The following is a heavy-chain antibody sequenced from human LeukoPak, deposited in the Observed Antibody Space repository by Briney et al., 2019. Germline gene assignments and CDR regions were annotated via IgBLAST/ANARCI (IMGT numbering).Heavy chain of an antibody. Sequence: SETLSLTCSVSGGSISSGRYYWPWLRQPAGKGLEWIGRLYTNDNTNYDPSLESRLSISVYTSKSQFYLQLTSVTAADTAVYFCARGVVTDDYYMDVWGKGITVIVSS. CDR3: ARGVVTDDYYMDV. CDR2: LYTNDNT. D-gene: IGHD2-21*02. J-gene: IGHJ6*03. CDR1: GGSISSGRYY. V-gene: IGHV4-61*02.